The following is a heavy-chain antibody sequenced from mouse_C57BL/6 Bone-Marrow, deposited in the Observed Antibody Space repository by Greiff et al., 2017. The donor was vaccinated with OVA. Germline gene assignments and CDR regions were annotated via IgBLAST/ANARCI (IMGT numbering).Heavy chain of an antibody. D-gene: IGHD1-1*01. CDR3: AGHYSSDCWYFDV. J-gene: IGHJ1*03. V-gene: IGHV5-6*01. CDR1: GFTFSSYG. CDR2: ISSGGSYT. Sequence: EVQLMESGGDLVKPGGSLKLSCAASGFTFSSYGMSWVRQTPDKGLEWVATISSGGSYTYYPDSVKGRFTISRDNAKNTLYLQMSSLKSEDTAMYYGAGHYSSDCWYFDVGGTGTTVTVTA.